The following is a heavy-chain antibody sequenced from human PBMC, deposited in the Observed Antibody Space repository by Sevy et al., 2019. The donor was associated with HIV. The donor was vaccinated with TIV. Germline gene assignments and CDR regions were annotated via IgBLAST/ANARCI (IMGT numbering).Heavy chain of an antibody. CDR2: INLDGSET. J-gene: IGHJ4*02. CDR3: ARLFYGSADY. V-gene: IGHV3-7*01. D-gene: IGHD3-10*01. CDR1: EFTFSSYW. Sequence: GGSLRLSCAGSEFTFSSYWMTWVRQAPGKGLEWLATINLDGSETFYVDSVKGRFTISRHNPRKSVYLQMTSLSAEDTAVYYCARLFYGSADYWGQGTLVTVSS.